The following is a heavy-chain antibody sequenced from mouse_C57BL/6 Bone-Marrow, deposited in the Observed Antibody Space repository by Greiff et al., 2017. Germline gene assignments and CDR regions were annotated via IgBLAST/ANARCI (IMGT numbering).Heavy chain of an antibody. CDR1: GYTFTSYW. V-gene: IGHV1-64*01. CDR3: ARLGVIDFDY. Sequence: QVQLQQSGAELVKPGASVKLSCKASGYTFTSYWMHWVKQRPGQGLEWIGMIHPNSGSTNYNEKFKSKATLTVDKSSSTAYMQLSSLTSEDSAVYYCARLGVIDFDYWGQGTTLTVSS. J-gene: IGHJ2*01. D-gene: IGHD2-2*01. CDR2: IHPNSGST.